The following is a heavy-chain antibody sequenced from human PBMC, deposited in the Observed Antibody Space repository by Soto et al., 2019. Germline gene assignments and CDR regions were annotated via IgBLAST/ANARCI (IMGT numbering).Heavy chain of an antibody. CDR3: ARDYYGMDV. CDR2: IYHSGTT. J-gene: IGHJ6*02. CDR1: GGSISSGGYS. V-gene: IGHV4-30-2*01. Sequence: SETLSLTCSVAGGSISSGGYSWSWIRQPPGKGLEWIGYIYHSGTTYFNPSLKSRVTMSVDKSRNQFSLKLTPVTAADTAVYYCARDYYGMDVWGQGTTVTVSS.